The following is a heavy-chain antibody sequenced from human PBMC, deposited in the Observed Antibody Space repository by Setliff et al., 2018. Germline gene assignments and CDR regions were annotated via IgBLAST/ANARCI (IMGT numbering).Heavy chain of an antibody. D-gene: IGHD3-10*01. Sequence: PSETLSLTCTVSGGSISSHYWTWIRQPAGKGLEWIGRLYTSGTTYYNPSLKSPVTISIDTSKNQFSLKLSSVTAADTAIYYCARHDARGYYYYMDVWGEGTTVTVSS. J-gene: IGHJ6*03. CDR2: LYTSGTT. CDR3: ARHDARGYYYYMDV. CDR1: GGSISSHY. V-gene: IGHV4-4*07.